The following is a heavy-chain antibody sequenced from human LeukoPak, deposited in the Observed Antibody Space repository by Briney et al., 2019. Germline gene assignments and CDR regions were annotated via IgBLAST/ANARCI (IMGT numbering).Heavy chain of an antibody. Sequence: SETLSLTCAVYGGSFSGYYWSWIRQPPGKGLEWIGEINHSGSTNYNPSLKSRVTISVDTSKNQFSLKLSSVTAADTAVYYCARHIVVVVAATETFWFDPWGQGTLVTVSS. CDR2: INHSGST. CDR3: ARHIVVVVAATETFWFDP. CDR1: GGSFSGYY. D-gene: IGHD2-15*01. V-gene: IGHV4-34*01. J-gene: IGHJ5*02.